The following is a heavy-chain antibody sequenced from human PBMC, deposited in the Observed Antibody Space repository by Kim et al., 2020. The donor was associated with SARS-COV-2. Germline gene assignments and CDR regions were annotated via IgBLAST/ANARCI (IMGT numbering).Heavy chain of an antibody. CDR1: GYTFTSYG. D-gene: IGHD3-9*01. V-gene: IGHV1-18*01. J-gene: IGHJ4*02. CDR2: ISAYNGNT. Sequence: ASVKVSCKASGYTFTSYGISWVRQAPGQGLEWMGWISAYNGNTNYAQKLQGRVTMTTDTSTSTAYMELRSLRSDDTAVYYCARDEYYDILTGYYQLFDYWGQGTLVTVSS. CDR3: ARDEYYDILTGYYQLFDY.